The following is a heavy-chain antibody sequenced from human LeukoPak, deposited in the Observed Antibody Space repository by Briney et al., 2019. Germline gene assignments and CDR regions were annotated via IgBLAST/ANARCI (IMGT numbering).Heavy chain of an antibody. V-gene: IGHV3-23*01. J-gene: IGHJ6*02. CDR3: ARDYGDYLYYYGMDV. CDR2: ISGGGGT. D-gene: IGHD4-17*01. CDR1: GFTFSSYS. Sequence: GGSLRLSCAASGFTFSSYSMSWVRQAPGKGLEWVSGISGGGGTYYADSVKGRFTISRDNSKNTVYLQMNSLRGEDTAVYYCARDYGDYLYYYGMDVWGQGTTVTVSS.